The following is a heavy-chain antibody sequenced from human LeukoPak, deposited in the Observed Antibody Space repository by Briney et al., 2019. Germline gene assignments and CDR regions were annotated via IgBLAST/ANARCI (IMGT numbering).Heavy chain of an antibody. CDR2: IIPIFGTA. CDR1: GGTFSSYA. Sequence: WASVKVSCKASGGTFSSYAISWVRQAPGQGLEWMGGIIPIFGTANYAQKFQGRVTITADESTSTAYMELSSLRSEDTAVYYCARSRIENYYDSSGYYYDYWGQGTLVTVSS. CDR3: ARSRIENYYDSSGYYYDY. J-gene: IGHJ4*02. D-gene: IGHD3-22*01. V-gene: IGHV1-69*13.